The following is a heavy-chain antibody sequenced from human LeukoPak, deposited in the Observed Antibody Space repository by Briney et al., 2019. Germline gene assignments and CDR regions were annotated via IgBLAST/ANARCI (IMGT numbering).Heavy chain of an antibody. V-gene: IGHV1-2*02. J-gene: IGHJ3*02. Sequence: GASVKVSCKASGYTFTSYYMHWVRQAPGQGLEWMGWINPNSGGTNYAQKFQGRVTMTRDTSISTAYMELSRLRSDDTAVYYCARPLRYSNDAFDIWGHGTMVTVSS. D-gene: IGHD2-15*01. CDR3: ARPLRYSNDAFDI. CDR1: GYTFTSYY. CDR2: INPNSGGT.